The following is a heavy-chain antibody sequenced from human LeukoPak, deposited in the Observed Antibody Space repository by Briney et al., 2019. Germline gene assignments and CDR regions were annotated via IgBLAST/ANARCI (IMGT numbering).Heavy chain of an antibody. Sequence: GASLRLSCAASGITFSTYAMSWVRQAPGKGLEWVSAISGSGATTYYADSVKGRFTISRDNSKNTLYLQMNSLRAEDTAVYYCVKPSGYCSSTSCRTENDYWGQGTLVTVSS. V-gene: IGHV3-23*01. J-gene: IGHJ4*02. D-gene: IGHD2-2*01. CDR1: GITFSTYA. CDR2: ISGSGATT. CDR3: VKPSGYCSSTSCRTENDY.